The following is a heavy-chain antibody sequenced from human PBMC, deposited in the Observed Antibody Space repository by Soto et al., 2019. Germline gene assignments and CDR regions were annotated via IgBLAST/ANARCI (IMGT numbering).Heavy chain of an antibody. Sequence: QLHLVQSGAVVKKPGASVTVSCSASGYPVTAYYMHWVRQAPGRGLEWMGGINPATGAAKYTQTYEGRVTMPGETSTGTVFMELGGLTSEDTAVFYGARGGGVGVAGSAAFDMWGQGTLVTVSS. CDR3: ARGGGVGVAGSAAFDM. V-gene: IGHV1-2*02. D-gene: IGHD3-3*01. J-gene: IGHJ3*02. CDR1: GYPVTAYY. CDR2: INPATGAA.